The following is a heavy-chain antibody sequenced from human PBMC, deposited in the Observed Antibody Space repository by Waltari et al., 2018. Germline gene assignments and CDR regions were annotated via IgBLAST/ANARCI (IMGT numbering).Heavy chain of an antibody. V-gene: IGHV4-4*07. CDR1: GCSIISSY. CDR2: IYPGATP. Sequence: QVQLQESGPGLVKPSETLSLTCTVSGCSIISSYWSWIRQPAGKGLEWIGRIYPGATPYYNPSLQTRIMMSVDTSQNQFSLKLSSVTAADTAVYYCARIYGSGTFIYMDVWGKGTTVTVSS. CDR3: ARIYGSGTFIYMDV. D-gene: IGHD3-10*01. J-gene: IGHJ6*03.